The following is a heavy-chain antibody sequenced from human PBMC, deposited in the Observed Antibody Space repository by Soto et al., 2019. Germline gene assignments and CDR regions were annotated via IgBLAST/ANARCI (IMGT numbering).Heavy chain of an antibody. J-gene: IGHJ4*02. V-gene: IGHV3-11*01. CDR3: AKNQERELPRVIDF. CDR1: GFTFSDYY. D-gene: IGHD1-7*01. Sequence: PGGSLRLSCAASGFTFSDYYMSWIRQAPGKGLEWVSYISSSGSTIYYADSVKGRFTISRDNAKNSLYLQMNSLRADDTAVYYCAKNQERELPRVIDFWGQGTLVTVSS. CDR2: ISSSGSTI.